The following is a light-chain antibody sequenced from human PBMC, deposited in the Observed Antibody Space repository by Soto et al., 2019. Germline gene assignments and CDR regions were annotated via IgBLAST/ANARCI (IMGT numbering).Light chain of an antibody. CDR2: KIS. J-gene: IGKJ2*01. Sequence: DIVMTQTPLSSPVTLGQPASISCRSSQSLVHSDGNTYLSWLQQRPGQPPRLLIYKISNRFSGVPGRGPESSAWPNFTPKILTVEAEVVRFYSCMHALLFPNTFGKGTKLAI. CDR1: QSLVHSDGNTY. V-gene: IGKV2-24*01. CDR3: MHALLFPNT.